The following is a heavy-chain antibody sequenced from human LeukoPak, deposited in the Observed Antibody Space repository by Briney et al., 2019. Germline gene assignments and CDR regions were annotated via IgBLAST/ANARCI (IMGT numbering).Heavy chain of an antibody. V-gene: IGHV3-53*01. D-gene: IGHD3-22*01. Sequence: GGSLRLSCTVSGFTVSSNSMSWVRQAPGKGLEWVSFIYSGGSTQYSDSVKGRFTISRDNSKNTLYLQMNSLRAEDTAVYYCAKGWVVGYYYEYWGQGTLVTVSS. CDR2: IYSGGST. CDR3: AKGWVVGYYYEY. J-gene: IGHJ4*02. CDR1: GFTVSSNS.